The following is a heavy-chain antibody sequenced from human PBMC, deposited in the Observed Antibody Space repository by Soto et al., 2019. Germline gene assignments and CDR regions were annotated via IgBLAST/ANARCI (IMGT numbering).Heavy chain of an antibody. CDR1: GGSISSCGAYY. Sequence: QVQLQESGPGLVKPSQTLSLTYAVSGGSISSCGAYYWCCIRQSPGKVLEWIADIHYNGGTYYNSTLNRRVTMSVDTAKNQFSLKVSSVTAADTAVYYCARSPNRLGNFGYWGQGTLVNVSS. V-gene: IGHV4-30-4*01. CDR2: IHYNGGT. CDR3: ARSPNRLGNFGY. D-gene: IGHD3-10*01. J-gene: IGHJ4*02.